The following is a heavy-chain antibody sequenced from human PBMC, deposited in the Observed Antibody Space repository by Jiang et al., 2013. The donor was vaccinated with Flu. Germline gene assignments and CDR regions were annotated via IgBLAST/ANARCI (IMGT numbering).Heavy chain of an antibody. V-gene: IGHV4-4*02. J-gene: IGHJ4*02. CDR1: GGSISSDKW. D-gene: IGHD3-22*01. Sequence: PGLVKPSETLSLTCAVSGGSISSDKWWSWVRQPPGRGLEWIGEIHHRGATNYNPSLSSRVTISMDKSKNQFSLILSSVTAADTAVYYCTGNGYYSPDYWGQGTLVTVSS. CDR3: TGNGYYSPDY. CDR2: IHHRGAT.